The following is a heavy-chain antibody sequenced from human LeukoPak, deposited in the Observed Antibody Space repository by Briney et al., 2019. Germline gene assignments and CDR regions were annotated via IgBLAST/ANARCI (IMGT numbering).Heavy chain of an antibody. CDR1: GFTFSSYD. Sequence: PGGSLRLSCAASGFTFSSYDMSWVRQAPGKGLGWVSGISGSGFNTYYADSVKGRFTISRDNSKNTLYLQMNSLRAEDTAVYYCVDPPYSLNWGQGTLVTVSS. J-gene: IGHJ4*02. CDR3: VDPPYSLN. CDR2: ISGSGFNT. D-gene: IGHD4-11*01. V-gene: IGHV3-23*01.